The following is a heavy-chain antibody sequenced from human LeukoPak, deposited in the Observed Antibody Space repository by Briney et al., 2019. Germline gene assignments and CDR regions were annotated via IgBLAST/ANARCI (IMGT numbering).Heavy chain of an antibody. CDR3: AKDSSGWYSSFDY. D-gene: IGHD6-19*01. J-gene: IGHJ4*02. Sequence: GGSLRLSCAASGFTFTSYAMSWVRQAPGKGLEWVSTISGSGSSTYYADSVKGRFTISRDTSKNTLYLRMNSLRAEDTAVYYCAKDSSGWYSSFDYWGQGTLVTVSS. CDR2: ISGSGSST. CDR1: GFTFTSYA. V-gene: IGHV3-23*01.